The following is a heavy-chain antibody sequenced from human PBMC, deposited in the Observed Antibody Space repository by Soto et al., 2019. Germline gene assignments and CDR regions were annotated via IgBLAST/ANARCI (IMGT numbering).Heavy chain of an antibody. CDR2: ISGSGGST. V-gene: IGHV3-23*01. D-gene: IGHD3-22*01. J-gene: IGHJ6*02. Sequence: GGSLRLSCAASGFTFSSYAMSWVRQAPGKGLEWVSAISGSGGSTYYADSVKGRFTISRDNSKNTLYLQMNSLRAEDTAVYYCATALADYYDSSGSPNYYYYGMDVWGQGTTVTVSS. CDR1: GFTFSSYA. CDR3: ATALADYYDSSGSPNYYYYGMDV.